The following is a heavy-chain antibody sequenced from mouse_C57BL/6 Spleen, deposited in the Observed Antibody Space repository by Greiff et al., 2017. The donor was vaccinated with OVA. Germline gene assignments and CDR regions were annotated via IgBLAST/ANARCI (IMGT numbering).Heavy chain of an antibody. V-gene: IGHV1-69*01. CDR3: ARWLYGFAY. J-gene: IGHJ3*01. CDR1: GYTFTSYW. CDR2: IDPSDSYT. Sequence: QVQLQQPGAELVMPGASVKLSCKASGYTFTSYWMHWVKQRPGQGLEWIGEIDPSDSYTNYNQKFKGKSTLTVDKSSSTAYMQLSSLTSEDSAVYYCARWLYGFAYWGQGTLVTVSA. D-gene: IGHD1-2*01.